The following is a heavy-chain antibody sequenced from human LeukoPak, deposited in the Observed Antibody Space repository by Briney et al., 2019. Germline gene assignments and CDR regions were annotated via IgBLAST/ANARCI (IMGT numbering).Heavy chain of an antibody. J-gene: IGHJ3*02. Sequence: TSETLSLTCAVYGGSFSGYYWSWIRQPPGKGLEWIGEINHSGSTNYNPSLKSRVTISVDTSKNQFSQKLSSVTAADTAVYYCARPRITNDAFDIWGQGTMVTVSS. CDR2: INHSGST. CDR1: GGSFSGYY. CDR3: ARPRITNDAFDI. D-gene: IGHD3-10*01. V-gene: IGHV4-34*01.